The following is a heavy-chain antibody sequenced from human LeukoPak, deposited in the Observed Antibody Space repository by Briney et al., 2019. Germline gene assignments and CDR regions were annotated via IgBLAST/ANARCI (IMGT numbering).Heavy chain of an antibody. CDR2: IYSDGST. Sequence: GGSLRLSCAASGFTVSNNSMSWVRQAPGTGLEWVSLIYSDGSTSYADSVRGRFTISRDNSKNTLYLHMNSLRAEDTAGYYCSRARGGDGFPFDYWGQGTLVTV. CDR3: SRARGGDGFPFDY. D-gene: IGHD3-16*01. J-gene: IGHJ4*02. V-gene: IGHV3-53*01. CDR1: GFTVSNNS.